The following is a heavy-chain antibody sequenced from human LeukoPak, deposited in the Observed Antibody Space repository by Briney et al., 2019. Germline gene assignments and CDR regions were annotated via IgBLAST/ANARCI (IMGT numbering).Heavy chain of an antibody. CDR2: IDPSDSYT. D-gene: IGHD6-13*01. CDR1: GYSFTSYW. Sequence: GESLKISRKGSGYSFTSYWISWVRQMPGKGLEWMGRIDPSDSYTNYSPSFQGHVTISADKSISTAYLQWSSLKASDTAMYYCASSRIAAAGTFDYWGQGTLVTVSS. CDR3: ASSRIAAAGTFDY. J-gene: IGHJ4*02. V-gene: IGHV5-10-1*01.